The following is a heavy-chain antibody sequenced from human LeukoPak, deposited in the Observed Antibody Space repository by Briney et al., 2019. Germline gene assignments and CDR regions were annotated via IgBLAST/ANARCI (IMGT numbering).Heavy chain of an antibody. CDR1: GGSLSSDSYY. D-gene: IGHD3-22*01. V-gene: IGHV4-39*07. Sequence: PSETLSLTCTVSGGSLSSDSYYWGWLRQPPERGLEWIGSIYYSGSTYYNPSLKSRVTITVDTSKDQFSLRLSSVTAADTALYYCARDQYYYDSSDYYSRIWGQGTLVTVSS. J-gene: IGHJ4*02. CDR2: IYYSGST. CDR3: ARDQYYYDSSDYYSRI.